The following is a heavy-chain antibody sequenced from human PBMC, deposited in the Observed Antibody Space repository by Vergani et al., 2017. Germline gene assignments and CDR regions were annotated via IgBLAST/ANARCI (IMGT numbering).Heavy chain of an antibody. J-gene: IGHJ4*02. Sequence: QVQLVESGGGVVQPGRSLRLSCAASGFTFSSYGMHWVRQAPGKGLEWVAVIWYDGSNKYYADSVKGRFTISRDNSKNTLYLQMNSLRAEDTAVYYCARGNHFYCSGGSCYSPFDYWGQGTLVTGSS. V-gene: IGHV3-33*01. CDR1: GFTFSSYG. D-gene: IGHD2-15*01. CDR2: IWYDGSNK. CDR3: ARGNHFYCSGGSCYSPFDY.